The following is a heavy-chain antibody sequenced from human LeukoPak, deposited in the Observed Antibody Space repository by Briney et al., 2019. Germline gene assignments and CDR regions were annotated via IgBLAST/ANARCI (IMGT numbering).Heavy chain of an antibody. J-gene: IGHJ5*02. CDR2: INSRGDTA. Sequence: GGSLRLSCAASGFPFSTCAMSWVRRAPGEGLQWVSSINSRGDTAYYADSVKGRFAVSRDNSKNTLSLQMDSLRVEDTAVYYCAKGAGSNWFDPWGQGTLVTVSS. V-gene: IGHV3-23*01. CDR1: GFPFSTCA. D-gene: IGHD3-10*01. CDR3: AKGAGSNWFDP.